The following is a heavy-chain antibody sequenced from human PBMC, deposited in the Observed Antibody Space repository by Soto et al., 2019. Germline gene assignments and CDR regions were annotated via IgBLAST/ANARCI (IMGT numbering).Heavy chain of an antibody. CDR3: MKAPESLPYNWFDP. CDR2: ISGRGGST. D-gene: IGHD2-21*02. Sequence: GGSLRLSCAASGFTFSSHAMTWVRQAPGKGLEWVSAISGRGGSTYYADSVKGRFTISRDNSKNTLYLQMNSLRAEDTAVYYCMKAPESLPYNWFDPWGQGTLVTVSS. V-gene: IGHV3-23*01. J-gene: IGHJ5*02. CDR1: GFTFSSHA.